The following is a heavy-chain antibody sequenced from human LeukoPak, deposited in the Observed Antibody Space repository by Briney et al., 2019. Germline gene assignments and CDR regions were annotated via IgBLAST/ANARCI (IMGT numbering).Heavy chain of an antibody. D-gene: IGHD3-22*01. CDR3: ARLQYDSSGYSLYYFDY. Sequence: ASVKVSCKASGYTFTSYYMHWVRQAPGQGLEWMGWINPNSGGTNYAQKFQGRVTMTRDTSISTAYMELSRLRSDDTAVYYCARLQYDSSGYSLYYFDYWGQGTLVTVSS. CDR1: GYTFTSYY. V-gene: IGHV1-2*02. J-gene: IGHJ4*02. CDR2: INPNSGGT.